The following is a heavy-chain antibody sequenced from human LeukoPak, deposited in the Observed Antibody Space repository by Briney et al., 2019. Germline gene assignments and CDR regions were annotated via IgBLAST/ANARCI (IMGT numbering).Heavy chain of an antibody. CDR3: AYSYGENYYYGMDV. CDR1: GYILSELS. D-gene: IGHD5-18*01. Sequence: ASVKVSCKVSGYILSELSMHWVRQAPGKGLEWVGGFDPEDGETIYAQKFQGRVTMTEHTSTGTAYMELSSLRSEDTAVYYCAYSYGENYYYGMDVWGQGTTVTVSS. CDR2: FDPEDGET. J-gene: IGHJ6*02. V-gene: IGHV1-24*01.